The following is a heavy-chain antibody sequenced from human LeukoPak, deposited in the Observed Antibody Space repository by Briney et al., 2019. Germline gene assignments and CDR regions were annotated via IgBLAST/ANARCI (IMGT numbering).Heavy chain of an antibody. CDR3: GRGLMGSIDY. CDR1: GFTFRSYW. V-gene: IGHV3-74*01. J-gene: IGHJ4*02. Sequence: GGSLRLSCAASGFTFRSYWMHWVRQAPGKGLVWVSRIDNDGSDTIYADSVKGRSTISRDNAKNTLYLQMDSLGVEDTAVYYCGRGLMGSIDYWGQGTLVTVSS. CDR2: IDNDGSDT. D-gene: IGHD1-26*01.